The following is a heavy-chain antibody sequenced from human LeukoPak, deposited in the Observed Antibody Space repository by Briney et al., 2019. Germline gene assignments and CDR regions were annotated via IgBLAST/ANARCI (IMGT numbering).Heavy chain of an antibody. CDR3: ARVYSSSSWVDY. CDR1: GGSISSYY. Sequence: SETLSLTCTVSGGSISSYYWSWIRQPPGKGLEWIGYIYYSGSTNYNPSLKSRVTISVDTSKNQFSLKLSSVTAADTAVYYCARVYSSSSWVDYWGQGTLVTVSS. J-gene: IGHJ4*02. V-gene: IGHV4-59*01. D-gene: IGHD6-6*01. CDR2: IYYSGST.